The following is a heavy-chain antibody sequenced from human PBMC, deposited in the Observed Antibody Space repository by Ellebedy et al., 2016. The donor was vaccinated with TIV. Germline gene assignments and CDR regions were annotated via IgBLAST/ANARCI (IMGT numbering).Heavy chain of an antibody. J-gene: IGHJ4*02. Sequence: GESLKISCAASGFTFSSYSMNWVRQAPGKGLEWVSYISSSSSYTNYADSVKGRFTISRDNAKNSLYLQMNSLRAEDTAVYYCARDLQSGSYPYYFDYWGQGTLVTVSS. V-gene: IGHV3-21*05. CDR3: ARDLQSGSYPYYFDY. CDR2: ISSSSSYT. D-gene: IGHD1-26*01. CDR1: GFTFSSYS.